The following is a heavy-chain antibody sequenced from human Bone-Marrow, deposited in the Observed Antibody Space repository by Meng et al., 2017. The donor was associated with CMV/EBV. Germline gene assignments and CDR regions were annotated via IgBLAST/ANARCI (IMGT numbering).Heavy chain of an antibody. CDR3: AKDLPHASFDY. CDR2: VLFDGSNK. CDR1: GFSFSSRD. J-gene: IGHJ4*02. D-gene: IGHD5/OR15-5a*01. V-gene: IGHV3-30*02. Sequence: GGSLRLSCAASGFSFSSRDMHWVRQVPGEGLQWVASVLFDGSNKFYPDSVKGRFTISRDNSKGTLYLQMTNLKTEDTAVYYCAKDLPHASFDYWGQGRLVTVSS.